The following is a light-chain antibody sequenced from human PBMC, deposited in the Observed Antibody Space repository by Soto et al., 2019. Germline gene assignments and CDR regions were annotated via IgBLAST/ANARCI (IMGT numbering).Light chain of an antibody. CDR1: KNDIGVYDF. CDR3: SSYAGSNNRYV. V-gene: IGLV2-8*01. J-gene: IGLJ1*01. CDR2: EVV. Sequence: QSVLTRPPSASGSPGQSVTISCTGTKNDIGVYDFVSWYQHHPGKAPRLIIYEVVQRPSGVPDRFSGSKSGNTASLTVSGLQAEDEADYYCSSYAGSNNRYVFGTGTKVTVL.